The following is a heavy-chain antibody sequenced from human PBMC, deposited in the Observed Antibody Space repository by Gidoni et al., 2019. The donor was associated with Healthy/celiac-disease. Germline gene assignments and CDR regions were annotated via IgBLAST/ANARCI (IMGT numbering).Heavy chain of an antibody. Sequence: EVQLVESGGGVVQPGRSLRLSCADAGFTFDDYAMHWVRQAPGKGLEWVSGISWNSGSIGYADSVKGRFTISRDNAKNSLYLQMNSLRAEDTALYYCAKGEEAAYYYFDYWGQGTLVTVSS. J-gene: IGHJ4*02. V-gene: IGHV3-9*01. CDR3: AKGEEAAYYYFDY. D-gene: IGHD6-13*01. CDR1: GFTFDDYA. CDR2: ISWNSGSI.